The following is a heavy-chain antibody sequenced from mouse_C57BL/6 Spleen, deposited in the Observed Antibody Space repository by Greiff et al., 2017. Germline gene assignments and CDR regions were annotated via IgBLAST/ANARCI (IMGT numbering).Heavy chain of an antibody. CDR2: IDPANGNT. CDR1: GFNIKNTY. V-gene: IGHV14-3*01. Sequence: VQLQQSVAELVRPGASVKLSCTASGFNIKNTYMHRVKQRPEQGLEWIGRIDPANGNTKYAPKFQGKATITADTSSNTAYLQLSSLTSEDTAIYYCASGLFDYWGQGTTLTVSS. J-gene: IGHJ2*01. CDR3: ASGLFDY.